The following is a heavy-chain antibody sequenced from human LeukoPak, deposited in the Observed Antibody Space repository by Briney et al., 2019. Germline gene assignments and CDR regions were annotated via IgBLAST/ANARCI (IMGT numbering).Heavy chain of an antibody. D-gene: IGHD6-25*01. Sequence: ASVKVSCKASGYTLSVYYIHWIRQAPGQGLEWMGIINPSGGSTSYAQKFQGRVTMTRDMSTSTVYMELSSLRSEDTAVYYCARTAAGAVASVSYYYYYMDVWGKGTTVTVSS. J-gene: IGHJ6*03. CDR2: INPSGGST. CDR3: ARTAAGAVASVSYYYYYMDV. CDR1: GYTLSVYY. V-gene: IGHV1-46*01.